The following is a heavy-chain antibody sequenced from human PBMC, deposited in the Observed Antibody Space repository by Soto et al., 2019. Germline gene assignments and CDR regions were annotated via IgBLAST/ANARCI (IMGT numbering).Heavy chain of an antibody. D-gene: IGHD6-13*01. Sequence: QVQLVQSGAQVKKPGASVKVSCKASGYTFTSYGITWVRQAPGQVLERMGWISAYNGNTNYEQKAQGRVTMTTDKFTSGAYLDLESLPADDTGVYYCARSRGGDVAAGEPKYSGYCGQGSPLTVAS. J-gene: IGHJ4*02. V-gene: IGHV1-18*01. CDR3: ARSRGGDVAAGEPKYSGY. CDR2: ISAYNGNT. CDR1: GYTFTSYG.